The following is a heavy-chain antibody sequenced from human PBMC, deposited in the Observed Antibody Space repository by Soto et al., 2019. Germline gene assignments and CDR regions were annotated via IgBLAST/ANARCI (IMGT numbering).Heavy chain of an antibody. CDR3: ARDQSYYDSSGYYFDAFDI. D-gene: IGHD3-22*01. CDR1: GYTFTSYY. J-gene: IGHJ3*02. V-gene: IGHV1-46*01. Sequence: ASVKVSCKASGYTFTSYYMHWVRQAPGQGLEWMGIINPSGGSTSYAQKFQGRVTMTRDTSTSAVYMELSSLRSEDTAVYYCARDQSYYDSSGYYFDAFDIWGQGTMVTVS. CDR2: INPSGGST.